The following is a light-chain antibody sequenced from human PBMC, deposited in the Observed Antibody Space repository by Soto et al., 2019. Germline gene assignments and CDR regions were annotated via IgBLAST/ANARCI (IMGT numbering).Light chain of an antibody. J-gene: IGKJ1*01. V-gene: IGKV3-15*01. CDR2: GAS. CDR1: QSVSSN. Sequence: EIVMTQSPATLSVSPGGRATLSCRASQSVSSNFAWYQQKPGQAPRRLIYGASTRATVIPGRFSCSGSGTEYALTIRSLQSEDFAGYYCQQYNTSPETFGQGTKVQI. CDR3: QQYNTSPET.